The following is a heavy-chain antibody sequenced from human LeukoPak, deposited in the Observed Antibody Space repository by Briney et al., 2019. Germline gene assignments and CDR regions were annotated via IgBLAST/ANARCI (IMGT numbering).Heavy chain of an antibody. CDR2: ISSSSNTI. CDR3: ARDGYSSCDY. J-gene: IGHJ4*02. Sequence: GGSLRLSCAASGFTFSTSGMNWVREAPGKGLEWVSYISSSSNTIYYAHSVKGRFTISRDNAKNSLYLQMNSLRAEDTAVYSCARDGYSSCDYWGQGTLVTVSS. CDR1: GFTFSTSG. V-gene: IGHV3-48*01. D-gene: IGHD6-19*01.